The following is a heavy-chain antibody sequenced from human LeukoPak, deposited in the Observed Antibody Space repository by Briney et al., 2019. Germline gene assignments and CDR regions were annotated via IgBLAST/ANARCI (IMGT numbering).Heavy chain of an antibody. CDR1: GYTFTSYG. J-gene: IGHJ4*02. V-gene: IGHV1-18*01. CDR2: ISPYNGNV. D-gene: IGHD6-13*01. Sequence: GASVKVSCKASGYTFTSYGFSWVRQAPGQGLEWMGWISPYNGNVKYAQRLQGRVSMTTDTSTSTVYMELRSLKSEDTAVYYCVRGGIAAAGKGKSFDYWGQGTLVTVSS. CDR3: VRGGIAAAGKGKSFDY.